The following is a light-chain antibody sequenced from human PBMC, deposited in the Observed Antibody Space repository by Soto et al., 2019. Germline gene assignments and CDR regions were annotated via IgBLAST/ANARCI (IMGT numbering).Light chain of an antibody. CDR3: QQYGSSPKT. CDR2: GAS. Sequence: SQPPCTLSLSTGERATLSCRASQSVSGSYLAWYQQKPGQAPRLLIYGASSRATGIPDRFSGSGSGTDFTLTISRLEPEDFAVYYCQQYGSSPKTFGQGTKVAIK. V-gene: IGKV3-20*01. CDR1: QSVSGSY. J-gene: IGKJ1*01.